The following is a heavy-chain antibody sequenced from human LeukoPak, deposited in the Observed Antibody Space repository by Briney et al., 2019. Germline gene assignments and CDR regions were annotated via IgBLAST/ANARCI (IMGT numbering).Heavy chain of an antibody. CDR1: EYTLTELS. D-gene: IGHD3-10*01. V-gene: IGHV1-24*01. Sequence: ASVKVSCKVSEYTLTELSMHWVRQAPGKGLEWMGGFDPEDGETIYAQKFQGRVTMTEDTSTDTAYMELSSLRSEDTAVYYCATPRYYGSGSYMFDYWGQGTLVTVSS. CDR2: FDPEDGET. J-gene: IGHJ4*02. CDR3: ATPRYYGSGSYMFDY.